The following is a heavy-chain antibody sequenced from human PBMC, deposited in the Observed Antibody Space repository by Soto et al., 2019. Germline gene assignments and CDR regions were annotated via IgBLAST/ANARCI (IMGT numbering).Heavy chain of an antibody. Sequence: PGGSLRLSCAASGFTFSSYAMSWVRQAPGKGLEWVSAISGSGGSTYYADSVKGRFTISRDNSKNTLYLQMNSLRAEDTAVYYCAKDEGYSYGYPYFDYWGQGTLVTVSS. D-gene: IGHD5-18*01. V-gene: IGHV3-23*01. CDR2: ISGSGGST. CDR3: AKDEGYSYGYPYFDY. CDR1: GFTFSSYA. J-gene: IGHJ4*02.